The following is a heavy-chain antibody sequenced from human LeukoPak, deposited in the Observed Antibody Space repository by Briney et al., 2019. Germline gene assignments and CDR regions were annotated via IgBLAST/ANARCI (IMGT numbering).Heavy chain of an antibody. J-gene: IGHJ4*02. D-gene: IGHD3-22*01. CDR1: GGSISNYY. CDR3: GSHGDRSSYYYYLDY. V-gene: IGHV4-59*08. CDR2: IHYSGGT. Sequence: SETLSLTCSVSGGSISNYYWSWIRQPPGKGLEWIGHIHYSGGTNYNPSLKSRVTISLDTAKNQFSLKLTSVTAADTAVYYCGSHGDRSSYYYYLDYWGQGTLVTASS.